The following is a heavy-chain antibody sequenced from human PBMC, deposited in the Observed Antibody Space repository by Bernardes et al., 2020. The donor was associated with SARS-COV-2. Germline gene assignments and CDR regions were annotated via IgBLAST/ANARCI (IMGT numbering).Heavy chain of an antibody. D-gene: IGHD6-13*01. CDR3: ARFIAAAALDV. V-gene: IGHV3-21*01. J-gene: IGHJ6*02. Sequence: GLLRLSGVASGFTFSSYSMNWVRQAPGKGLEWVSSISSSSSYIYYADSVKGRFTISRDNAKNSLYLQMNSLRAEDTAVYYCARFIAAAALDVWGQGTTVTVSS. CDR2: ISSSSSYI. CDR1: GFTFSSYS.